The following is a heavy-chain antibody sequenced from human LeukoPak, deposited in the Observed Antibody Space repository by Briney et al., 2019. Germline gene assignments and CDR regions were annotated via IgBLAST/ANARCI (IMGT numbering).Heavy chain of an antibody. V-gene: IGHV3-66*01. CDR3: ARDLGYNSGSYAGS. Sequence: GGSLRLSCAASVFSVSSHYMSWVRQAPGKGLEWVSVIYSGGSTFYADSVKGGFTISRDTSQNTLYLQMNSLRAEDTAVYYCARDLGYNSGSYAGSWGQGTLVTVSS. CDR1: VFSVSSHY. J-gene: IGHJ5*02. CDR2: IYSGGST. D-gene: IGHD3-10*01.